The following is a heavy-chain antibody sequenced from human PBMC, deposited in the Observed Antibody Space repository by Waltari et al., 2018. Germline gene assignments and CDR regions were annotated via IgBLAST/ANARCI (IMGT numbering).Heavy chain of an antibody. CDR2: IYWNDDK. V-gene: IGHV2-5*01. Sequence: QITLXXSGPTLVKPTQTLTLTCTFSGFSLSXSGVGVGWIRQPPGKALEWLALIYWNDDKRYSPSLKSRLTITKDTSKNQVVLXMTNMDPVDTATYYCAXRYSSSXYQSLNFDYWGQGTLVTVSS. D-gene: IGHD6-13*01. CDR3: AXRYSSSXYQSLNFDY. CDR1: GFSLSXSGVG. J-gene: IGHJ4*02.